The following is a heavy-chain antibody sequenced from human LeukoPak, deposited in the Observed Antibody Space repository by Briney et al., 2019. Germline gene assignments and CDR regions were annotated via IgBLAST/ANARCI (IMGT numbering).Heavy chain of an antibody. Sequence: GGSLRLSCAASGFTFDDYAMHWVRQAPGKGLEWVSGISWNSGSIGYADSVKGRFTISRDNAKNSLYLQMNSLRAEDTAVYYCARINYYDSSGFDYWGQGTLVTVSS. CDR3: ARINYYDSSGFDY. V-gene: IGHV3-9*01. CDR2: ISWNSGSI. D-gene: IGHD3-22*01. J-gene: IGHJ4*02. CDR1: GFTFDDYA.